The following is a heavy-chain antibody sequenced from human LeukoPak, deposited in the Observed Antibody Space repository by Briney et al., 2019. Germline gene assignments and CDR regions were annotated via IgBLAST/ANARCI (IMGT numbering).Heavy chain of an antibody. Sequence: PGGSLRLSRAPSGFTFSSYSMNWVRQAPGKGLEWVSSISSSSSYIYYADSVKGRFTISRDNAKNSLYLQMNSLRAEDTAVYYCARDGGITLVRGVIMGDYYYYYMDVWGRGTTVTVSS. D-gene: IGHD3-10*01. J-gene: IGHJ6*03. CDR3: ARDGGITLVRGVIMGDYYYYYMDV. CDR1: GFTFSSYS. V-gene: IGHV3-21*01. CDR2: ISSSSSYI.